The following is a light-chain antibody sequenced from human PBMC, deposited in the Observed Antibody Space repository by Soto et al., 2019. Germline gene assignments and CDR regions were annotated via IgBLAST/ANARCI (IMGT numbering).Light chain of an antibody. V-gene: IGKV3-20*01. CDR2: GTS. CDR1: QSVSSNY. J-gene: IGKJ1*01. Sequence: EIVLTQSPGTLSLSPGERASLSCRASQSVSSNYLAWYQQKPGQAPRLLIYGTSSRATGIPDRFSGGGSGTDFTLTISRLEPEDFAVYYCQQYGSWTFGQGTKVDIK. CDR3: QQYGSWT.